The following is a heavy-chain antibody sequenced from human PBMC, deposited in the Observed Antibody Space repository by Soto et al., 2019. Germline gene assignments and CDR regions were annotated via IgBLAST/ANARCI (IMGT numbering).Heavy chain of an antibody. CDR1: GFTFSSYA. Sequence: PGGSLRLSCKGSGFTFSSYAIQWVRQAPGKGLEWVAAISDDGTNKHTADSVKGRFTISRDNSRNTVYLQVNSLRVEDTAMYYCARVPPGRNGYNKFDDWGQGTLVTVSS. D-gene: IGHD5-12*01. CDR3: ARVPPGRNGYNKFDD. J-gene: IGHJ4*02. V-gene: IGHV3-30-3*01. CDR2: ISDDGTNK.